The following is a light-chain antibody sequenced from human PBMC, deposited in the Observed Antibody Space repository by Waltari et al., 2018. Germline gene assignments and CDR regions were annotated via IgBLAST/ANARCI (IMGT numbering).Light chain of an antibody. CDR1: HNIDNY. CDR3: QQTFSTPPQMYT. J-gene: IGKJ2*01. CDR2: AAS. Sequence: DIQLTQSPSSLSASVGDRVPLICRSSHNIDNYLNWYQQKTGKTPKLLIYAASNLQGGVSSRFSGSGSGTEFTLSISHLQPEDFATYYCQQTFSTPPQMYTFGQGTKLDIK. V-gene: IGKV1-39*01.